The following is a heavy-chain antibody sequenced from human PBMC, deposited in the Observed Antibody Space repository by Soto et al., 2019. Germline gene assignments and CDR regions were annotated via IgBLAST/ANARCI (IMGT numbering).Heavy chain of an antibody. J-gene: IGHJ6*02. D-gene: IGHD6-19*01. CDR1: GYTFTSYY. CDR2: INPSGGST. Sequence: ASVKVSYKASGYTFTSYYVHWVRQAPGQGLEWMGIINPSGGSTSYAQKFQGRVTMTRDTSTSTVYMELSSLRSEDTAVYYCARDYAPVAGTHYYGMDVWGQGTTVTVSS. CDR3: ARDYAPVAGTHYYGMDV. V-gene: IGHV1-46*01.